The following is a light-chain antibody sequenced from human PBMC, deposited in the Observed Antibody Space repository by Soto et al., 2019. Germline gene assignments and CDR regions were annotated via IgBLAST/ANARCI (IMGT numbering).Light chain of an antibody. J-gene: IGKJ2*01. V-gene: IGKV3-20*01. CDR3: EQYRSSPYT. CDR1: QSVSSSY. Sequence: EIVLTQSPGTLSLSPGERATLSCRASQSVSSSYLAWYQQNPGQSPRLLIYGTTSKPHGIPDRFSGIGSGTDFTLTIRILEPEAFAVYYFEQYRSSPYTFGQGTMLEIK. CDR2: GTT.